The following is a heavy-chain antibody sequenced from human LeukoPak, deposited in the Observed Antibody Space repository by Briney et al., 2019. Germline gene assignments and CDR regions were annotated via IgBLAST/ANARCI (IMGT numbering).Heavy chain of an antibody. CDR3: ARGARYYYGSGSYYY. Sequence: PSGTLSLTCAVYGGSFSGYYWSWIRQPPGKGLEWIGEINHSGSTNYNPSLKSRVTISVDTSKNQFSLKLSSVTAADTAVYYCARGARYYYGSGSYYYWGQGTLVTVSS. CDR2: INHSGST. V-gene: IGHV4-34*01. CDR1: GGSFSGYY. J-gene: IGHJ4*02. D-gene: IGHD3-10*01.